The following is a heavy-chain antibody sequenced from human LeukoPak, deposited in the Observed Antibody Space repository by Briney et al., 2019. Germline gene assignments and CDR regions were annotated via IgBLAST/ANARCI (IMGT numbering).Heavy chain of an antibody. Sequence: PGGSLRLSCEGSGFTFSNYWMGWVRQAPGKGLQWVANIKTDGSEKYYVDSVKGRFTISRDNAKNSLYLQMNSLRAEDTAVYYCAKLYDDWGIVVVPVPYYFDYWGQGTLVTVSS. CDR2: IKTDGSEK. CDR1: GFTFSNYW. J-gene: IGHJ4*02. D-gene: IGHD2-2*01. CDR3: AKLYDDWGIVVVPVPYYFDY. V-gene: IGHV3-7*01.